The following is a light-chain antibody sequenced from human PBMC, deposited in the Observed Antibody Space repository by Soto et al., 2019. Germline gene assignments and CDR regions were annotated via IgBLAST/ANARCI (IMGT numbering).Light chain of an antibody. Sequence: EIVLTQAPGTLYLSPGEKDTRSCRASQRVSSTALVWYQQKPGQAPRLLIYGASSRASGIPDRFSGSWSGTDFTLTMRGLDPEDFAVYYCHQFGNSARTFGQGTEVEV. CDR1: QRVSSTA. V-gene: IGKV3-20*01. CDR3: HQFGNSART. CDR2: GAS. J-gene: IGKJ1*01.